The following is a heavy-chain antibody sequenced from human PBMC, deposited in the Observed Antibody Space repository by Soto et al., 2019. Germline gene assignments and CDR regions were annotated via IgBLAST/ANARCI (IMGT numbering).Heavy chain of an antibody. D-gene: IGHD3-22*01. CDR2: IYWDDDK. CDR3: AHKRSTYYYDSTYDP. Sequence: QITLKESGPTLVKPTQTLTLTCTFSGFSLSTSGVGVGWIRQPPGKALEWLALIYWDDDKRYSPSLKSRLTITNDTSKTQVDLTMTNMHPVDTATSYCAHKRSTYYYDSTYDPWGQGTLVTVSS. CDR1: GFSLSTSGVG. V-gene: IGHV2-5*02. J-gene: IGHJ5*02.